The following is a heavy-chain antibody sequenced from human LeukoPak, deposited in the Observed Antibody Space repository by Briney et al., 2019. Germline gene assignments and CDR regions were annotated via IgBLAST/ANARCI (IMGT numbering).Heavy chain of an antibody. CDR1: GFNFVDYA. CDR2: IRPSGDNT. J-gene: IGHJ5*02. V-gene: IGHV3-23*01. Sequence: GGSLRLSCAVSGFNFVDYAMTWVRQAPGRGLEWVSSIRPSGDNTYYGDSVKGRFTISRDNSKNTVYLQMNNMRVDDTAVYYCARVAGWHWFDPWGQGTLVTVSS. CDR3: ARVAGWHWFDP. D-gene: IGHD6-19*01.